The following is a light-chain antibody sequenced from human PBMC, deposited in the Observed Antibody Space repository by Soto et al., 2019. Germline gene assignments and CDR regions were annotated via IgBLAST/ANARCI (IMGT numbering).Light chain of an antibody. CDR1: QNIYTW. Sequence: DIQMTQSPATLSASVGDRVTITCRASQNIYTWLARYQQKPGEVPKILIYKASSLESGVPSRFSGSGSGTDFTLTIDSLQPDDFATYYCQQTYITPYTFGQGTRLEIK. V-gene: IGKV1-5*03. CDR2: KAS. J-gene: IGKJ5*01. CDR3: QQTYITPYT.